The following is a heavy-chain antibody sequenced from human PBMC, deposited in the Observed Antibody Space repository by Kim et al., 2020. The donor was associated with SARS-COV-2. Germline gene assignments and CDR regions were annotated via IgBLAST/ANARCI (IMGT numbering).Heavy chain of an antibody. D-gene: IGHD1-1*01. Sequence: YNPSLKSRVTISVDTSKNQFSLKLSSVTAADTAVYYCASMRGYNRGGFDLWGRGTLVTVSS. J-gene: IGHJ2*01. CDR3: ASMRGYNRGGFDL. V-gene: IGHV4-59*01.